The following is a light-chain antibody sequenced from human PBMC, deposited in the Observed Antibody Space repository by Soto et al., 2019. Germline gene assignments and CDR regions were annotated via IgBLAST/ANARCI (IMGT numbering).Light chain of an antibody. J-gene: IGKJ2*01. V-gene: IGKV3-15*01. CDR3: QQYYNWPPYT. Sequence: EIVLTRSPGTLSVSPGERATLSCRASRSVSSNLAWYQQKPGQAPRLLIYAASTRATGVSARFSGSGSGTDFTLTISSLQSEDFAVYYCQQYYNWPPYTFGQGTKL. CDR1: RSVSSN. CDR2: AAS.